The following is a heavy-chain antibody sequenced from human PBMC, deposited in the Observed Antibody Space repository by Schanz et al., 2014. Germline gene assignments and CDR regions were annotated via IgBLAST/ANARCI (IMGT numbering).Heavy chain of an antibody. CDR3: ARDYDDSSGYYYCDY. D-gene: IGHD3-22*01. V-gene: IGHV1-46*01. J-gene: IGHJ4*02. CDR2: INLSGGST. Sequence: QVQLVQSGAEVKKPGASVKVSCKASGYTFTSYSMHWVRQAPGQGLEWMGIINLSGGSTNNAQKFQGRLTMTRDTSTSTVYMELSSLRSEDTAVYYCARDYDDSSGYYYCDYWGQGTLVTVSS. CDR1: GYTFTSYS.